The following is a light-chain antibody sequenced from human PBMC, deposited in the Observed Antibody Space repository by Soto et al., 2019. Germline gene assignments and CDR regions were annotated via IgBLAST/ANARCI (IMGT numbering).Light chain of an antibody. CDR3: QQYNSYPGT. CDR2: KAS. CDR1: QSISSW. V-gene: IGKV1-5*03. Sequence: DIQMTQSPSTLSASVGDRVTITCRASQSISSWLAWYQQKPGKAPKLLIYKASSLESGVPSRLSGSVSGTEFTLTISSLQPDDFATYYCQQYNSYPGTFGQGTKVEIK. J-gene: IGKJ1*01.